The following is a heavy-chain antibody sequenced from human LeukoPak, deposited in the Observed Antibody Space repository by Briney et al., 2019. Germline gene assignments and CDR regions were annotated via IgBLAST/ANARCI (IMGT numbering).Heavy chain of an antibody. CDR2: IYYSGST. V-gene: IGHV4-34*01. J-gene: IGHJ3*02. D-gene: IGHD6-6*01. Sequence: PSETLSLTCAVYGGSFSGYYWSWIRQPPGKGLEWIGSIYYSGSTYYNPSLKSRVTISVDTSKNQFSLKLSSVTAADTAVYYCARDTMEYSSSSPAFDIWGQGTMVTVSS. CDR1: GGSFSGYY. CDR3: ARDTMEYSSSSPAFDI.